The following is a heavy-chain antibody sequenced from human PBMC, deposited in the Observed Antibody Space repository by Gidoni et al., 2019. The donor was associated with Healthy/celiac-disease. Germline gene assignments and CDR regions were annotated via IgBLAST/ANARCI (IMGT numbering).Heavy chain of an antibody. V-gene: IGHV4-4*02. CDR3: ARASYYYDSSGLYYFDY. Sequence: QVQLQESGPGLVKPSGTLSLTCAVSGGSISSSNWWSWVRQPPGKGLEWIGEIYHSGSTNYNPSLKSRVTISVDKSKNQFSLKLSSVTAADTAVYYCARASYYYDSSGLYYFDYWGQGTLVTVSS. CDR1: GGSISSSNW. CDR2: IYHSGST. J-gene: IGHJ4*02. D-gene: IGHD3-22*01.